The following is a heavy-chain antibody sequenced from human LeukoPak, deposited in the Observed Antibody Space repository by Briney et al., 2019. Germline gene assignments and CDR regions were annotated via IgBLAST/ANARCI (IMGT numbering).Heavy chain of an antibody. J-gene: IGHJ4*02. CDR1: GFTFSSYG. CDR3: AKGQYSSSFMGDY. D-gene: IGHD6-6*01. Sequence: GGSLRLSCAASGFTFSSYGMHWVRQAPGKGLEWVAVISYDGSNKYYADSVKGRFTISRDNSKNTLYLQMNSLRAEDTAVYYCAKGQYSSSFMGDYWGQGTLVTVSS. CDR2: ISYDGSNK. V-gene: IGHV3-30*18.